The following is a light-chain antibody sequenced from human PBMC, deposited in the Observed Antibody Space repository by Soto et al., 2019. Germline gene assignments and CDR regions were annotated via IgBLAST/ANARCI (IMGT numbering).Light chain of an antibody. CDR2: KAS. V-gene: IGKV1-5*03. Sequence: DIQMTQSPSTLSASVGDRVTITCRASQSISSWLAWYQQKPGKAPKGLIYKASTLESGAPSRFSGSGSGTEFTLTISSLQPDDFATYYCQQYYSYPRTFGQGTKVETK. CDR1: QSISSW. CDR3: QQYYSYPRT. J-gene: IGKJ1*01.